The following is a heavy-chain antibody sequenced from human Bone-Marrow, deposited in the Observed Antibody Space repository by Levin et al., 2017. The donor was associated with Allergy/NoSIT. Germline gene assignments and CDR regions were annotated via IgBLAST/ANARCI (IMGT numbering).Heavy chain of an antibody. CDR3: AKDLSVLEDHYYAMDV. Sequence: QPGGSLRLSCAASGFTFSSHTLHWVLQAPGKGLEWVAATSQSATKKYYADSVKGRFTISRDNSENTLFLQMNSLRPEDTAVYYCAKDLSVLEDHYYAMDVWGQGATVTVSS. CDR2: TSQSATKK. CDR1: GFTFSSHT. D-gene: IGHD3-16*01. J-gene: IGHJ6*02. V-gene: IGHV3-30*04.